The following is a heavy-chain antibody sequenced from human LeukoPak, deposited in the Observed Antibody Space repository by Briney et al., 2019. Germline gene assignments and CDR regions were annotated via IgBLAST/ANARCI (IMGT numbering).Heavy chain of an antibody. Sequence: GGSLRLSCTISGYFFPNAWLNWVRQAPGRGLEWVGRIKSNQDGGITDYAAPVQDRFTISRDDSKNTMYLQMNNLKTEDTAVYYCTTDGTSDGLWYWGQGTLATVSS. CDR2: IKSNQDGGIT. CDR1: GYFFPNAW. D-gene: IGHD2-21*01. V-gene: IGHV3-15*01. J-gene: IGHJ4*02. CDR3: TTDGTSDGLWY.